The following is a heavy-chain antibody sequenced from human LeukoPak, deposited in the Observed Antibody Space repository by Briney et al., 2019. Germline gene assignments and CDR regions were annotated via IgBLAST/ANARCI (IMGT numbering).Heavy chain of an antibody. J-gene: IGHJ3*02. CDR2: IRYDGSNK. D-gene: IGHD6-13*01. CDR3: AKELRVQGSSSWYWVVAFDI. V-gene: IGHV3-30*02. Sequence: GGSLRLSCAASGFTFSSYSMNWVRKAPGKGLEWVAFIRYDGSNKYYADSVKGRFTISRDNSKNTLYLQMNSLRAEDTAVYYCAKELRVQGSSSWYWVVAFDIWGQGTMVTVSS. CDR1: GFTFSSYS.